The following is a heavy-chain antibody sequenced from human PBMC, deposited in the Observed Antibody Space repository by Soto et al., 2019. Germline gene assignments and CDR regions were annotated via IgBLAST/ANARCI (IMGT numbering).Heavy chain of an antibody. J-gene: IGHJ4*02. D-gene: IGHD2-15*01. V-gene: IGHV3-30*18. Sequence: QVQLVESGGGVVQPGKSLRLSCAASGFIFSNYGMHWVRQAPGKGREWVALISFDGKNRNYADSVTGRFTIYRDNPKNTLYLEMNSLRPEDTAFYYCAKRGGVVGGSEHPFFEYWGQGTLVTVSS. CDR2: ISFDGKNR. CDR1: GFIFSNYG. CDR3: AKRGGVVGGSEHPFFEY.